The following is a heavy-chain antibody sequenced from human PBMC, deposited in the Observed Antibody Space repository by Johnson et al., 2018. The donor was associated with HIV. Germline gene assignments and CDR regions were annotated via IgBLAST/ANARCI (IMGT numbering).Heavy chain of an antibody. D-gene: IGHD1-26*01. CDR1: GFTFSSYG. CDR2: IWYDGSNK. CDR3: AKDLRSGSRIEAFDI. J-gene: IGHJ3*02. V-gene: IGHV3-33*06. Sequence: QMQLVESGGGVVQPGRSLRLSCAASGFTFSSYGMHWVRQAPGKGLEWVAVIWYDGSNKYYADSVKGLFTISRDNSKNTLYLQMNSLGAEDTAVYYCAKDLRSGSRIEAFDIWGQGIMVTVSS.